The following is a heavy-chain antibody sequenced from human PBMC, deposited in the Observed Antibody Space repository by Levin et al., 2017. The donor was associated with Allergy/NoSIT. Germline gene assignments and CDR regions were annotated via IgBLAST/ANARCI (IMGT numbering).Heavy chain of an antibody. Sequence: LSLTCAASGFIFRSYAIHWVRQAPGKGLEWVAGISYDATNTSYGDSVRCRFSISRDNSKSSLYLQMNSLRPEDTGVYYCARYRGNTVWYWLDVWGQGTTVIVSS. CDR1: GFIFRSYA. J-gene: IGHJ6*02. D-gene: IGHD2-8*02. CDR3: ARYRGNTVWYWLDV. CDR2: ISYDATNT. V-gene: IGHV3-30*04.